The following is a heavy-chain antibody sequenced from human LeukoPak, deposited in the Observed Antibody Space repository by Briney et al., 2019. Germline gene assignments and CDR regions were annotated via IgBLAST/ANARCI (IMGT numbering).Heavy chain of an antibody. CDR2: IIPILGIA. Sequence: GASVKVSCKASGGTFSSYAIIWVRQAPGQGLEWMGRIIPILGIANYAQKFQGRVTITADKSTSTAYMELSSLRSEDTAVYYCARVCSGSYSYWGQGTLVTVSS. CDR3: ARVCSGSYSY. J-gene: IGHJ4*02. V-gene: IGHV1-69*04. CDR1: GGTFSSYA. D-gene: IGHD3-10*02.